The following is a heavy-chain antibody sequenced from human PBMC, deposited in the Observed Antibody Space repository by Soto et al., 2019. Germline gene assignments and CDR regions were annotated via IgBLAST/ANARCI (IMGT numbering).Heavy chain of an antibody. V-gene: IGHV1-3*01. CDR1: GYTFTDYA. D-gene: IGHD1-26*01. CDR2: INGGNGNT. Sequence: QVQLVQSGAEVKKPGASVKVSCKASGYTFTDYAMNWVRQAPGQGLEWMGWINGGNGNTKYSQKFQGRVTITMDTSATTAFMELSSLTSVHTAGYYCSRDPLVGVFAFDIWGQGTMVTVSS. J-gene: IGHJ3*02. CDR3: SRDPLVGVFAFDI.